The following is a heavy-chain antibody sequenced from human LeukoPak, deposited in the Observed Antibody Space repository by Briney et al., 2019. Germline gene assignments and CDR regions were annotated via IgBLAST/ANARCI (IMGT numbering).Heavy chain of an antibody. CDR1: GYTFTGYY. V-gene: IGHV1-2*02. Sequence: ASVKVSCKASGYTFTGYYMHWVRQAPGQGLEWMGWINPNSGGTNYAQKFQGRVTMTRDTSISTAYMELSRLRSDDTAVYYCASQCSTSCPNPDHWGQGTLVTVSS. D-gene: IGHD2-2*01. CDR3: ASQCSTSCPNPDH. J-gene: IGHJ5*02. CDR2: INPNSGGT.